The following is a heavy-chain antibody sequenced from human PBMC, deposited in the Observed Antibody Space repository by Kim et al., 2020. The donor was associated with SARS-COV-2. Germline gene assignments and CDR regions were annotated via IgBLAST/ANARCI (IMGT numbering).Heavy chain of an antibody. CDR1: GFTVRSYE. D-gene: IGHD3-10*01. V-gene: IGHV3-48*03. CDR3: ATDAPLGWGVIVYV. J-gene: IGHJ6*01. Sequence: GGSLRLSCAASGFTVRSYEMTWVRQPPGKGLEWVSIISSNGSTNYSAAFVEGCFMISSSYAKTAPLLIITRLTAEETAVYYWATDAPLGWGVIVYVW. CDR2: ISSNGSTN.